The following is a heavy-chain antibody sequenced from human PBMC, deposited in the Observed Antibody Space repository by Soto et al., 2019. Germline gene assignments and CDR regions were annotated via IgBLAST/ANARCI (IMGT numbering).Heavy chain of an antibody. V-gene: IGHV5-51*01. Sequence: GESLKISCKASGYSFTSYWIALVRQVPGKGLEWLGSVYYSDSTTRYSPSFHGQVPIAADKSANNAYLQWSSLKASDTAIYYCARQVIVVVPSRPDKEAFDMWGRGTMVTVSS. CDR1: GYSFTSYW. CDR3: ARQVIVVVPSRPDKEAFDM. D-gene: IGHD2-15*01. J-gene: IGHJ3*02. CDR2: VYYSDSTT.